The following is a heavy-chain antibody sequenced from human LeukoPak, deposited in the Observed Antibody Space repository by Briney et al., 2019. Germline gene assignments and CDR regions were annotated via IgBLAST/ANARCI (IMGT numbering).Heavy chain of an antibody. V-gene: IGHV3-30*18. CDR2: ISYDGSNK. CDR3: AKERKYYDSSGYSGFDY. J-gene: IGHJ4*02. CDR1: GFTFSSYG. D-gene: IGHD3-22*01. Sequence: GRSLRLSCAASGFTFSSYGMHWVRQAPGKGLEWVAVISYDGSNKYYADSVKGRFTIPRDNSKNTLYLQMNSLRAEDTAVYYCAKERKYYDSSGYSGFDYWGQGTLVTVSS.